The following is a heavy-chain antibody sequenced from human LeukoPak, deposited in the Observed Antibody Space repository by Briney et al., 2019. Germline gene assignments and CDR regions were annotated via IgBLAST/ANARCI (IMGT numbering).Heavy chain of an antibody. Sequence: NPGGSLRLSCAASGFTFSSYSMNWVRQAPGKGLEWVSSISSSSSYIYYADSVKGRFTISRDNAKNSLYLQVNSLRAEDTAVYYCARYSGYDYFFDLWGQGTLVTVSS. V-gene: IGHV3-21*01. CDR2: ISSSSSYI. J-gene: IGHJ4*02. D-gene: IGHD5-12*01. CDR3: ARYSGYDYFFDL. CDR1: GFTFSSYS.